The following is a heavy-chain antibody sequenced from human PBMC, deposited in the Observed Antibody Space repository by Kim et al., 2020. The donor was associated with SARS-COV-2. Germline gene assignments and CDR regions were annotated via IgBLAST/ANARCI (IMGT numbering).Heavy chain of an antibody. V-gene: IGHV4-4*07. CDR2: IHISGKT. CDR3: ARDDSGWYNGYFFYNGLDV. D-gene: IGHD6-19*01. Sequence: SETLSLTCTVSGGSISNYYWIRIRQPPGKPLEWIGYIHISGKTNYNPSLNSRVTMSVDTSKNQFSLKLTSVTASDTALYFCARDDSGWYNGYFFYNGLDVWGPGTTVTVSS. J-gene: IGHJ6*02. CDR1: GGSISNYY.